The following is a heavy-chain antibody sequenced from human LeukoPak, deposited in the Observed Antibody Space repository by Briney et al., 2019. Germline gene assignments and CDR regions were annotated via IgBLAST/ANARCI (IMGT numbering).Heavy chain of an antibody. J-gene: IGHJ4*02. Sequence: ASVKVSCKDSGYTFTSYDTNWVRQATGQGLEWMGWMNPNSGYTGYAQKFQGRVTMTRNTFISTAHMELSSLRSEDTAVYYCARSLRYVTGYWGQGTLVTVSS. CDR3: ARSLRYVTGY. CDR2: MNPNSGYT. CDR1: GYTFTSYD. V-gene: IGHV1-8*01. D-gene: IGHD3-9*01.